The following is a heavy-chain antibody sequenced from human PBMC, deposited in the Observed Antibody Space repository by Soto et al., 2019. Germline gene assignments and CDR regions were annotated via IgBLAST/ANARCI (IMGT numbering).Heavy chain of an antibody. CDR3: TKGYSGYDLNGFDP. D-gene: IGHD5-12*01. J-gene: IGHJ5*02. CDR2: ISSRVDRT. V-gene: IGHV3-23*01. Sequence: EVQLLESGGGLVQPGGSLRLSCAASGFTFSSYAMSWVRQAPGKGLEWVSAISSRVDRTYYADSVKGRFTISRDNSKNTLYLQMNSLRVEDTAVYYCTKGYSGYDLNGFDPWGQGTLVTVSS. CDR1: GFTFSSYA.